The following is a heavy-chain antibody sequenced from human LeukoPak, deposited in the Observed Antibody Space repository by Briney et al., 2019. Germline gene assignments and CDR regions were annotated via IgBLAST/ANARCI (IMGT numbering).Heavy chain of an antibody. D-gene: IGHD6-19*01. CDR2: IYHSGSI. CDR1: GGSISSRNW. CDR3: ARAGIAVADDAFDI. Sequence: PSETLSLTCAVSGGSISSRNWWSWVRQPPGKGLEWIGEIYHSGSINYNPSLKSRVTISLDKSKNQFSLKLSSVTAADTAVYYCARAGIAVADDAFDIWGQGTMVTVSS. J-gene: IGHJ3*02. V-gene: IGHV4-4*02.